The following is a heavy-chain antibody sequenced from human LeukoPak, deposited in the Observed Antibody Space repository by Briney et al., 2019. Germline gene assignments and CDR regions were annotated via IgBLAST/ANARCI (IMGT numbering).Heavy chain of an antibody. V-gene: IGHV3-23*01. CDR1: GFTFSSYA. CDR2: ISGDRTGT. CDR3: AKCTRVDWLPIDY. J-gene: IGHJ4*02. D-gene: IGHD3-9*01. Sequence: GGSLRLSCAASGFTFSSYAMSWVRQAPGKGLEWVSGISGDRTGTYYADSVKGRFTISRDNSKNTLYLQMNSLRAEDTAVYYCAKCTRVDWLPIDYWGQGTLVTVSS.